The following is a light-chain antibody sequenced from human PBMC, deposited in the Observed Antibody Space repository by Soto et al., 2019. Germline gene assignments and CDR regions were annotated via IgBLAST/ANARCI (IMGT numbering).Light chain of an antibody. J-gene: IGLJ2*01. Sequence: QSVLTQPPSVSAAPGQRVTISCSGSSSNIGNNYVSWYRQLPGTAPKLLIYDNNRRPSGISDRFSGSKSGTSATLDITGLPTGDEADYYCGTWDSSLNGVVFGGGTKLTVL. CDR1: SSNIGNNY. CDR3: GTWDSSLNGVV. CDR2: DNN. V-gene: IGLV1-51*01.